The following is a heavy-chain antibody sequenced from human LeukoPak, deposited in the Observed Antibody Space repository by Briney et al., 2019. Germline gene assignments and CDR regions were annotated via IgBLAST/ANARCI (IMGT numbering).Heavy chain of an antibody. J-gene: IGHJ4*02. CDR2: ISVSGNT. D-gene: IGHD2-21*01. CDR3: AKAPVTTCSGAYCYPFDY. CDR1: GFNVGDYG. Sequence: GGSLRLSCTASGFNVGDYGLSWVRQAPGKGLEWVSAISVSGNTYHADSVKGRFTISRDSSKNTLYLQMNRLRAEDAAVYYCAKAPVTTCSGAYCYPFDYWGQGTLVTVSS. V-gene: IGHV3-23*01.